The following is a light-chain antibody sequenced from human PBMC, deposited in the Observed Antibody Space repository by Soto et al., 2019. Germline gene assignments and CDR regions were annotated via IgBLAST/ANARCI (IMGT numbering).Light chain of an antibody. V-gene: IGKV1-39*01. Sequence: DIQMTQSPSSLSASIGDRVTITCRASQGISTYLNWYQQKPGKAPRLLIYAASTLESGVPSRFSGSGSGTDFTLTIHSLQPEDFSTYHCQQTYTTPLTFGGGTKVEIK. CDR1: QGISTY. CDR3: QQTYTTPLT. CDR2: AAS. J-gene: IGKJ4*01.